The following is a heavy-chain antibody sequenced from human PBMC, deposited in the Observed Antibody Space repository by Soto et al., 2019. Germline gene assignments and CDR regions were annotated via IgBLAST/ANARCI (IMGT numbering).Heavy chain of an antibody. Sequence: QVQLVQSGAEVKKPGASVKVSCKASGYTFTGYYMHWVRQAPGQGLEWMGWINPNNGGTNYAQKFQGWVTMTRDTSISTAYMELSRLRSDDTAVYYCARDREDGDYDYWGQGTLVTVSS. CDR1: GYTFTGYY. CDR2: INPNNGGT. J-gene: IGHJ4*02. V-gene: IGHV1-2*04. D-gene: IGHD4-17*01. CDR3: ARDREDGDYDY.